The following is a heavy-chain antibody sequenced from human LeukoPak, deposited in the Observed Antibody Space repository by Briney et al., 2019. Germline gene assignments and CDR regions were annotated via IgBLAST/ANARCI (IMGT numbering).Heavy chain of an antibody. CDR2: INPNSGGT. Sequence: GASVKVSCKASGYTFTGYYMHWVRQAPGQGLEWMGWINPNSGGTNYAQKFQGRVTMTRDTSISTAYMELSRLRSDDTAVYYCARGSYGGTNWFDPWGQGTLVTVSS. V-gene: IGHV1-2*02. J-gene: IGHJ5*02. CDR1: GYTFTGYY. D-gene: IGHD4-23*01. CDR3: ARGSYGGTNWFDP.